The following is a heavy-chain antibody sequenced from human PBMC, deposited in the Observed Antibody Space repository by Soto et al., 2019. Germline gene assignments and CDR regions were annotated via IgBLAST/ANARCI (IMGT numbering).Heavy chain of an antibody. D-gene: IGHD2-21*02. CDR3: ARDESDIVVVTATPGGWFDP. CDR1: GFTFDDYA. CDR2: ISWNSGSI. J-gene: IGHJ5*02. Sequence: GGSLRLSCAASGFTFDDYAMHWVRQAPGKGLEWVSGISWNSGSIGYADSVKGRFTISRDNAKNSLYLQMNSLRSEDTAVYYCARDESDIVVVTATPGGWFDPWGQGTLVTVSS. V-gene: IGHV3-9*01.